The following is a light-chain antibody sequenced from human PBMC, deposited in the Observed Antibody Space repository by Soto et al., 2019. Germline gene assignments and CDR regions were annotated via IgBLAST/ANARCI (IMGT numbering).Light chain of an antibody. J-gene: IGKJ2*01. CDR1: QSFSSY. Sequence: EIVLTQSPATLSLSPGERATLSCRASQSFSSYLAWYQQKPGQAPRLLIYDASNRATGIPARFSGSGSGTDFTLTISSLEPEDFAVYYCQQRSNWPYTFGQGNKLEIK. CDR3: QQRSNWPYT. V-gene: IGKV3-11*01. CDR2: DAS.